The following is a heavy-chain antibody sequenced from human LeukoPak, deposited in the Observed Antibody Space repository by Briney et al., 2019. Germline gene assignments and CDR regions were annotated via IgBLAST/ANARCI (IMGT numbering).Heavy chain of an antibody. CDR3: AKSNCSSTSCYPVYYYYGMDV. D-gene: IGHD2-2*01. CDR1: GFTFSSYA. CDR2: ISGSGGST. Sequence: GGSLRLSCAASGFTFSSYAMHWVRQAPGKGLEWVSAISGSGGSTYYADSVKGRFTISRDNSKNTLYLQMNSLRAEDTAVYYCAKSNCSSTSCYPVYYYYGMDVWGQGTTVTVSS. J-gene: IGHJ6*02. V-gene: IGHV3-23*01.